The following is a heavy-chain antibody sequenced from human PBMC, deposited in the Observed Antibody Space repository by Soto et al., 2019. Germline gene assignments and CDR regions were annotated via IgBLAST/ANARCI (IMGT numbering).Heavy chain of an antibody. CDR3: ARAGGDYGDYGLFFQH. CDR2: IYYSGST. V-gene: IGHV4-59*01. D-gene: IGHD4-17*01. Sequence: LSLTCTVSGGSISSYYWSWIRQPPGKGLEWIGYIYYSGSTNYNPSLKSRVTISVDTSKNQFSLKLSSVTAADTAVYYCARAGGDYGDYGLFFQHWGQGTLVTVSS. CDR1: GGSISSYY. J-gene: IGHJ1*01.